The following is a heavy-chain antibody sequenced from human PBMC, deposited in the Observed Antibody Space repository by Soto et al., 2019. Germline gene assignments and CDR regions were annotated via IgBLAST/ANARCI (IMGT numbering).Heavy chain of an antibody. CDR3: ARDRVEYSSSWYRWFDP. D-gene: IGHD6-13*01. CDR2: IYYSGST. Sequence: SETLSLTCTVSGGSISSGGYYWSWIRQHPGKGLEWIGYIYYSGSTYYNPSLKSRVTISVDTSKSQFSLKLSSVTAADTAVYYCARDRVEYSSSWYRWFDPWGQGTLVTVSS. J-gene: IGHJ5*02. V-gene: IGHV4-31*03. CDR1: GGSISSGGYY.